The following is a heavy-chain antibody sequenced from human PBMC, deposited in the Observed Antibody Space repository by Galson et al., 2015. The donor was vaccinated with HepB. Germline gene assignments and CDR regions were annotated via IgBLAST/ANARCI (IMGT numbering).Heavy chain of an antibody. J-gene: IGHJ1*01. CDR3: ARVRGGPPKGYCSGGGCYSGEYFQH. CDR2: INAGNGNT. CDR1: GYTFTSYA. D-gene: IGHD2-15*01. Sequence: SVKVSCKASGYTFTSYAMHWVRQAPGQRLEWMGWINAGNGNTKYSQKFQGRVTITRDTSASTAYMELSSLRSEDTAVYYCARVRGGPPKGYCSGGGCYSGEYFQHWGQGTLVTVSS. V-gene: IGHV1-3*01.